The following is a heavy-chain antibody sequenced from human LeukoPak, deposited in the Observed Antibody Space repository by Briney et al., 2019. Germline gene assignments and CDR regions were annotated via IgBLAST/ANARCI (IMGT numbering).Heavy chain of an antibody. V-gene: IGHV4-34*01. CDR1: GGSFSGCY. CDR2: INHSGST. CDR3: AISYYDFWSGYFAGEGRHYFDY. Sequence: SETLSLTCAVYGGSFSGCYWSWIRQPPGKGLEWIGEINHSGSTNYNPSLKSRVTISVDTSKNQFSLKLSSVTAADTAVYYCAISYYDFWSGYFAGEGRHYFDYWGQGTLVTVSS. J-gene: IGHJ4*02. D-gene: IGHD3-3*01.